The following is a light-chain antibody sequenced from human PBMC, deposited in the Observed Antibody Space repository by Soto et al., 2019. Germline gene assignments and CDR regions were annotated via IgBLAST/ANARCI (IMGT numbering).Light chain of an antibody. Sequence: DIQMTQSPSSLSASVGNRVTITCRASQSISTYLNWYQKKPGKAPNLLIYDASRLQSGVPSRFSGSGGGTDFTLXXXSVXXXDXXXXXXXXSYMDPITFGQGTQLEI. V-gene: IGKV1-39*01. J-gene: IGKJ5*01. CDR2: DAS. CDR1: QSISTY. CDR3: XXSYMDPIT.